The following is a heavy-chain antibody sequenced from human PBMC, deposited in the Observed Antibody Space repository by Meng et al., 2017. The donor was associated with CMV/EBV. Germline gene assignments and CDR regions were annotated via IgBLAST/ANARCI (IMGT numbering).Heavy chain of an antibody. CDR1: GFSVTSYF. Sequence: GGSLRLSCAVSGFSVTSYFMTWVRQAPGKGLEYVLFIRSDDSTNYAKSVQGRFTISRDNSKNTVFLLINSLRAEDTALYYCARACRQVNNCYLDYWGQGTLVTVSS. CDR3: ARACRQVNNCYLDY. V-gene: IGHV3-53*01. J-gene: IGHJ4*02. D-gene: IGHD5-24*01. CDR2: IRSDDST.